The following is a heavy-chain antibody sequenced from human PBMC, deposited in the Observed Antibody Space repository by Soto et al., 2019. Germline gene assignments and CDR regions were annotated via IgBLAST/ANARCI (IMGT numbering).Heavy chain of an antibody. J-gene: IGHJ5*02. CDR1: GGSINTINNY. CDR2: ISYSGST. D-gene: IGHD6-6*01. V-gene: IGHV4-30-4*01. CDR3: AREEAARIERWFDP. Sequence: TVSGGSINTINNYWSWIRQPPGKGLEWIGFISYSGSTYYNPSLLSRLTISLDTSTNRFSLKLTSVTAADTAVYYCAREEAARIERWFDPWGQGTLVTVSS.